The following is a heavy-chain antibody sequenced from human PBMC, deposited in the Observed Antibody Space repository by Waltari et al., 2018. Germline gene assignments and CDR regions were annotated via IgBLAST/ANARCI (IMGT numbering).Heavy chain of an antibody. CDR3: AKEGLGGDRQFDY. Sequence: EVQLVESGGGLVQPGGSLRLSCAASGFMFRSYSMNWVRLAPGKGLEWVSSISGDNSYTYYSGSVKGRFTISRDNAKNSLFLQMNGLRDEDTAIYYCAKEGLGGDRQFDYWGQGTLVSVSS. J-gene: IGHJ4*02. D-gene: IGHD2-21*02. V-gene: IGHV3-21*06. CDR1: GFMFRSYS. CDR2: ISGDNSYT.